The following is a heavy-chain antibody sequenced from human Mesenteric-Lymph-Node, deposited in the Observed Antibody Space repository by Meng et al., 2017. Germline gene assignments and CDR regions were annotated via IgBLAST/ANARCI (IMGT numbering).Heavy chain of an antibody. J-gene: IGHJ4*02. Sequence: GGSLRLSRAASGFIFGDYWMNWVRQAPGKGPEWVANIKQDGSDKNYVYSVKGRFTISRDNAKSSLFLQMDNLRAEDTAVYYCARGNGWLVRYWGQGTLVTVSS. CDR2: IKQDGSDK. CDR3: ARGNGWLVRY. D-gene: IGHD3-16*02. CDR1: GFIFGDYW. V-gene: IGHV3-7*04.